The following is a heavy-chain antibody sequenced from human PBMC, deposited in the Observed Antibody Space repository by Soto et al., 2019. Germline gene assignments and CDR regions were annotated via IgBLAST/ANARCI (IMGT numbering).Heavy chain of an antibody. CDR1: GFTFSSYG. J-gene: IGHJ2*01. Sequence: PGGSLRLSCAASGFTFSSYGMHWVRQAPGKGLEWVAFFSYDGSKKHYADSVKGRFTISRDNSKNTLYLQMNSLRAEDTAVYFCARGRSQYSSGWFDLWGRGTLVTVSS. CDR2: FSYDGSKK. V-gene: IGHV3-30-3*01. CDR3: ARGRSQYSSGWFDL. D-gene: IGHD6-19*01.